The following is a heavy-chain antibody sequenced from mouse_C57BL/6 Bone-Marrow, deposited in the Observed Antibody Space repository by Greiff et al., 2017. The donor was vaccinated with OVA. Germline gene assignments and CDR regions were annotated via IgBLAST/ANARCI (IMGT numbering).Heavy chain of an antibody. D-gene: IGHD4-1*01. CDR2: IRLKSDTYAT. Sequence: EVQGVESGGGLVQPGGSMKLSCVASGFTFRNYWMNWVRQSPEKGLEWVAQIRLKSDTYATHYADSVTGRFTISRDDSNSSVYLQMNNLRAEDTGIYYCTELGRGVDYWGQGTTLTVSS. V-gene: IGHV6-3*01. CDR3: TELGRGVDY. J-gene: IGHJ2*01. CDR1: GFTFRNYW.